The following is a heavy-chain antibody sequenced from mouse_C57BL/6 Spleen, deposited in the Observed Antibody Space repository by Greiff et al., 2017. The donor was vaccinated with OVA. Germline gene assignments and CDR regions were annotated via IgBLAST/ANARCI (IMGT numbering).Heavy chain of an antibody. J-gene: IGHJ1*03. V-gene: IGHV1-53*01. CDR1: GYTFTSYW. D-gene: IGHD2-2*01. CDR3: ARSPVWLRRDWYFDV. CDR2: INPSNGGT. Sequence: QVQLQQPGTELVKPGASVKLSCKASGYTFTSYWMHWVKQRPGQGLEWIGNINPSNGGTNYNEKFKSKATLTVDKSSSTAYMQLSSLTSEDSAVYYCARSPVWLRRDWYFDVWGTGTTVTVSS.